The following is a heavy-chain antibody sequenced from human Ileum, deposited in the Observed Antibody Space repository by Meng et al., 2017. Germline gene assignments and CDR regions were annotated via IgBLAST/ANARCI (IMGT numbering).Heavy chain of an antibody. Sequence: QFQLVQSGAEVKKPGASVRVSCKTSGFTFISYAIYWVRQAPGQGLEWMGWITAGNGNTKYSQKFQGRVTITRETSASTAYMELSSLRSEDTAVYYCARDMPYSSGSFDYWGQGTLVTVSS. J-gene: IGHJ4*02. CDR2: ITAGNGNT. CDR3: ARDMPYSSGSFDY. D-gene: IGHD3-10*01. CDR1: GFTFISYA. V-gene: IGHV1-3*01.